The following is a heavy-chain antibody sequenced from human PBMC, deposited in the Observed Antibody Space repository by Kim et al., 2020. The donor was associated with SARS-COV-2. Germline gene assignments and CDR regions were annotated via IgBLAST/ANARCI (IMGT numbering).Heavy chain of an antibody. J-gene: IGHJ5*02. Sequence: YDGSNKYYADSVKGRFTISRDNSKNTLYLQMNSLRAEDTAVYYCLGTSGPWGQGTLVTVSS. CDR3: LGTSGP. D-gene: IGHD3-10*01. V-gene: IGHV3-30*01. CDR2: YDGSNK.